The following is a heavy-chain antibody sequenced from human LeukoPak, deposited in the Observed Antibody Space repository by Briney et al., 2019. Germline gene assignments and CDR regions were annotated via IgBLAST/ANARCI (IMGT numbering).Heavy chain of an antibody. CDR3: ARDLMVRGVISGD. CDR2: INPNSGGT. V-gene: IGHV1-2*02. J-gene: IGHJ4*02. CDR1: GYTFTGYY. D-gene: IGHD3-10*01. Sequence: ASVKLSCKASGYTFTGYYMHWVRQAPGQGLEWMGWINPNSGGTNYAQKFQGRVTMTRDTSISTAYMELSRLRSDDTAVYYCARDLMVRGVISGDWGQGTLVTVSS.